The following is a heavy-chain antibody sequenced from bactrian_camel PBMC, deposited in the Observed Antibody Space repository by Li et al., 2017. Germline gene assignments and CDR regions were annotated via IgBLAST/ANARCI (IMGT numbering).Heavy chain of an antibody. CDR1: GYTYSQNC. J-gene: IGHJ4*01. CDR2: IDTGDGRT. V-gene: IGHV3S1*01. Sequence: QVQLVESGGGSVQAGGTLRLSCEASGYTYSQNCMGWFHQSPGKEREGVAAIDTGDGRTFYGDAVKGRFTISQDNAKDMVYLQIDNLKPEDTAMYYCAADVLRPCGGHSWLKEAEYSIWGQGTQVTVS. CDR3: AADVLRPCGGHSWLKEAEYSI. D-gene: IGHD6*01.